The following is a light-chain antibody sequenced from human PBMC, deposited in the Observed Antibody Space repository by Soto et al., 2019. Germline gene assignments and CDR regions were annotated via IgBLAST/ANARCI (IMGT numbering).Light chain of an antibody. Sequence: QAVVTQSPSASASLGASVKLTCTLSSGHSNYAIAWHQQQPEKGPQYLMKVNSGGSHIKGDGIPDRFSGSSSGAERYLFISSLQSEDEADYYCQTLGTGSAIVVFGGGTQLNVL. CDR1: SGHSNYA. CDR3: QTLGTGSAIVV. CDR2: VNSGGSH. J-gene: IGLJ7*01. V-gene: IGLV4-69*01.